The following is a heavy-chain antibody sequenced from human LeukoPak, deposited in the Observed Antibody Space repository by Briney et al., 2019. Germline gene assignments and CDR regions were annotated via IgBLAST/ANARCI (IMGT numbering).Heavy chain of an antibody. CDR2: VKQDGSEK. V-gene: IGHV3-7*01. J-gene: IGHJ4*02. CDR3: ARLDQLLVVYFDY. CDR1: GFTFSNYW. D-gene: IGHD2-2*01. Sequence: PGGSLRLSCAASGFTFSNYWMTWVRQAPGKGLEWVANVKQDGSEKYYVDSVKGRFIISRDNAKNSLYLQMNSLRAGDTAVYYCARLDQLLVVYFDYWGQGTLVTVSS.